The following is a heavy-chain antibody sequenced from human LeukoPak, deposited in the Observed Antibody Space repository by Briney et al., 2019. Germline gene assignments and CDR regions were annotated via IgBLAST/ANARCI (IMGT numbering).Heavy chain of an antibody. CDR1: GFTFSSYG. D-gene: IGHD3-22*01. CDR3: ARNRYYYDSSGYYPYYFDY. Sequence: GRSLRLSCAASGFTFSSYGMHWVRQAPGKGPEWVAVIWYDGSNKYYADSVKGRFTISRDNSKNTLYLQMNSLRAEDTAVYYCARNRYYYDSSGYYPYYFDYWGQGTLVTVSS. J-gene: IGHJ4*02. CDR2: IWYDGSNK. V-gene: IGHV3-33*01.